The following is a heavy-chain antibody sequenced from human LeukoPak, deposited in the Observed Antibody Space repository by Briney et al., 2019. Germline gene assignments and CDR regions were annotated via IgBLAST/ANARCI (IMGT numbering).Heavy chain of an antibody. CDR1: GFTFSSYA. CDR3: AKGSYYDSSGYQNWFDP. J-gene: IGHJ5*02. D-gene: IGHD3-22*01. Sequence: PGGSLRLSCAASGFTFSSYAMSWVRQAPGKGLEWVSAISGSGGSTYYADSVKGRSTISRDNSKNTLYLQMNSLRAEDTAVYYCAKGSYYDSSGYQNWFDPWGQGTLVTVSS. V-gene: IGHV3-23*01. CDR2: ISGSGGST.